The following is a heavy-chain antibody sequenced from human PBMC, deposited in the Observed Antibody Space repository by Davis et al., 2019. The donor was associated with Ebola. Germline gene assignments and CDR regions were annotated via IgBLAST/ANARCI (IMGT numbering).Heavy chain of an antibody. CDR2: IYYSGST. CDR3: ARDRLITMIVFREDYFDY. D-gene: IGHD3-22*01. J-gene: IGHJ4*02. V-gene: IGHV4-61*01. CDR1: GGSVSSGSYY. Sequence: SETLSLTCTVSGGSVSSGSYYWSWIRQPPGKGLEWIGYIYYSGSTNYNPSLKSRVTISVDTSKNQFSLKLNSVTAADTAVYYCARDRLITMIVFREDYFDYWGQGTLVTVSS.